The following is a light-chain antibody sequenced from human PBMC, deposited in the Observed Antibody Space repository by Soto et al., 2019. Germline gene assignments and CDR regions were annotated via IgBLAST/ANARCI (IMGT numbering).Light chain of an antibody. J-gene: IGKJ4*01. Sequence: EIVLAQSPASLSSFSGDRVNLSWRASQYINTRLAWYQHRPGQAPRLLIYQTSTRATGIPATFSGSGSGTEFTLTISSLQSEDFTLYYCQKYNSWPLNCGGGTKGDIK. V-gene: IGKV3-15*01. CDR3: QKYNSWPLN. CDR2: QTS. CDR1: QYINTR.